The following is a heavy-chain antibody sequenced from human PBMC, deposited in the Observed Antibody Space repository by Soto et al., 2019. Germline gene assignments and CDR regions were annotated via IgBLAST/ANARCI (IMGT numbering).Heavy chain of an antibody. CDR3: AADRQLLWFGEGNGMDV. CDR1: GYTFTSSA. D-gene: IGHD3-10*01. V-gene: IGHV1-58*02. CDR2: IVVGSGNT. J-gene: IGHJ6*02. Sequence: ASVKVSCKASGYTFTSSAMQWVRQARGQRLEWIGWIVVGSGNTNYAQKFQERVTITRDMSTSTAYMELSSLRSEDTAVYYCAADRQLLWFGEGNGMDVWGQGTTVT.